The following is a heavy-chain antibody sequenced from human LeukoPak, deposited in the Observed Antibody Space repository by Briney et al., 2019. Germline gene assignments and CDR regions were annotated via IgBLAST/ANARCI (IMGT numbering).Heavy chain of an antibody. CDR1: GFTFSSYS. CDR3: ASDVRGYCSSTSCHGDY. J-gene: IGHJ4*02. V-gene: IGHV3-21*01. D-gene: IGHD2-2*01. Sequence: GGSLRLSCAASGFTFSSYSMNWVRQAPGKGLEWVSSISSSSSYIYYADSVKGRFTISRDNAENSLYLQMNSLRAEDTAVYYCASDVRGYCSSTSCHGDYWGQGTLVTVSS. CDR2: ISSSSSYI.